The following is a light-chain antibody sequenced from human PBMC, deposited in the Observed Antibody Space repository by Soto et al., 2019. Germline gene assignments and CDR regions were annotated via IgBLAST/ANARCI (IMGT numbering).Light chain of an antibody. CDR3: SSYTSSRTLI. Sequence: QSVLTQPASVSGSPGQSITISCTGTSSDVGTRNFVSWYQQHPGKAPKLMIYQVTNRPSGVSNRFSGSKSGNTASLTISGLQAEDEADYFCSSYTSSRTLIFAGGTKVTVL. CDR2: QVT. CDR1: SSDVGTRNF. V-gene: IGLV2-14*01. J-gene: IGLJ2*01.